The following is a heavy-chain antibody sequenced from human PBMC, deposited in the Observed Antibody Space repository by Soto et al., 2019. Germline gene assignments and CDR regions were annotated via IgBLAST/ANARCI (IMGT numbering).Heavy chain of an antibody. CDR1: GFTFSSYA. Sequence: PGGSLRLSCAASGFTFSSYAMSWVRQAPGRGLEWVSSLTASGGTTYYTDSVKGRFTISRDNSKNTLYLQMNSLRAEDTAVYYCAKSPRMVRGIITHFDYWGQGTLVTVS. CDR2: LTASGGTT. CDR3: AKSPRMVRGIITHFDY. D-gene: IGHD3-10*01. J-gene: IGHJ4*02. V-gene: IGHV3-23*01.